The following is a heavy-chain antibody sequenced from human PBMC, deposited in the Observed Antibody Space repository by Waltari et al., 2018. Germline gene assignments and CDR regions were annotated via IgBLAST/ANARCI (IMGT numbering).Heavy chain of an antibody. CDR3: ARDRPGLRSDY. CDR1: GFTFSSNW. CDR2: IKEDGSEE. J-gene: IGHJ4*02. V-gene: IGHV3-7*01. Sequence: EVQLVESGGGLVQPGRSLRLSCAASGFTFSSNWMTWVRQAPGKGLEWVANIKEDGSEEYYADSVKGRFTISRDNANNLLYLQMNSLRVEDTAVYYCARDRPGLRSDYWGQGTLVTVSS. D-gene: IGHD3-10*01.